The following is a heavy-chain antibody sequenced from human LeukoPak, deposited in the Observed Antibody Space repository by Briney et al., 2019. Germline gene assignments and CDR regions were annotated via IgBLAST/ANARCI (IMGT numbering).Heavy chain of an antibody. CDR3: ARDQVYCSGGSCYWVDYYYYYGMDV. Sequence: ASVKVSCKASGYTFTSYGISWVRQAPGQGLEWMEWISAYNGNTNYAQKLQGRVTMTTDTSTSTAYMELRSLRSDDTAVYYCARDQVYCSGGSCYWVDYYYYYGMDVWGQGTTVTVSS. D-gene: IGHD2-15*01. V-gene: IGHV1-18*01. J-gene: IGHJ6*02. CDR2: ISAYNGNT. CDR1: GYTFTSYG.